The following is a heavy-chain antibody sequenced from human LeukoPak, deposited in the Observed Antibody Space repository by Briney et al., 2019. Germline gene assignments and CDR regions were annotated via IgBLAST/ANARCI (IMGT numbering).Heavy chain of an antibody. CDR1: GFTFSDYY. Sequence: GGSLRLSCAASGFTFSDYYMSWIRQAPGKGLEWVSYISSSGSNIYYADSVKGRFTISRDNAKNSLYLQMNSLRAEDTAVYYCAQADFWSGYHDHMDVWGKGTTVTVSS. J-gene: IGHJ6*03. D-gene: IGHD3-3*01. V-gene: IGHV3-11*04. CDR3: AQADFWSGYHDHMDV. CDR2: ISSSGSNI.